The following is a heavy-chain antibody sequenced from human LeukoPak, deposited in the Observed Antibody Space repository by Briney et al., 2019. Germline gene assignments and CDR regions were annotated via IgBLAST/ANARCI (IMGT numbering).Heavy chain of an antibody. Sequence: PSASVKLSCNASGYTFTSYGISWGRQAPGQGLEWMGCISAYNGNTNYSQKLQGRVTMTTDTSTSTAYMELRSLRSDDTAVYYCARDVPRYYDSSGYYYRWAQDAFDIWGQGTMVTVSS. D-gene: IGHD3-22*01. J-gene: IGHJ3*02. CDR3: ARDVPRYYDSSGYYYRWAQDAFDI. CDR2: ISAYNGNT. CDR1: GYTFTSYG. V-gene: IGHV1-18*01.